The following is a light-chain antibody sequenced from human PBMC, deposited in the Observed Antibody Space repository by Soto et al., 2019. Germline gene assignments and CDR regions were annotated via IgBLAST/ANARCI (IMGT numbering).Light chain of an antibody. J-gene: IGKJ4*01. Sequence: IQLTQSPSSLFASVGDSVTITCRASQGISRYLSWYQQKPGRAPKLLISAASTLQSGVPARFSGSGSGTDFTLSITSLQPEDFATYYCQQLNTYPVTFGGGTKVDIK. CDR3: QQLNTYPVT. CDR1: QGISRY. V-gene: IGKV1-9*01. CDR2: AAS.